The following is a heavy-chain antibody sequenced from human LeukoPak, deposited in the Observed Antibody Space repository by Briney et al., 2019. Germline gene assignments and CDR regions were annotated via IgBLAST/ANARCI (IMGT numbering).Heavy chain of an antibody. V-gene: IGHV1-69*04. CDR3: TREGVYSPDPTSYHRLPFDF. CDR1: GDNFSSYV. Sequence: SVKVSCKTSGDNFSSYVITWVRQAPGQGLEWMGRIIPTLDVANFAQKFKGRVTITADKSTNTAHLELSSLRSEDTAVYYCTREGVYSPDPTSYHRLPFDFWGEGTVVIVSS. CDR2: IIPTLDVA. J-gene: IGHJ3*01. D-gene: IGHD3-16*02.